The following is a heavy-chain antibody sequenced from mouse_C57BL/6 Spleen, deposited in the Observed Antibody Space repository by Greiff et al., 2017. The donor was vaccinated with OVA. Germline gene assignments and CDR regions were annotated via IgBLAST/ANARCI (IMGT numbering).Heavy chain of an antibody. CDR2: IYPSDSET. D-gene: IGHD1-1*01. V-gene: IGHV1-61*01. Sequence: QVQLQQPGAELVRPGSSVKLSCKASGYTFTSYWMDWVKQRPGQGLEWIGNIYPSDSETHYNQKFKDKATLTVDKSSSTAYMQLSSLTSEDSAVYYCARLLRRDYAMDYWGQGTSVTVSS. CDR1: GYTFTSYW. CDR3: ARLLRRDYAMDY. J-gene: IGHJ4*01.